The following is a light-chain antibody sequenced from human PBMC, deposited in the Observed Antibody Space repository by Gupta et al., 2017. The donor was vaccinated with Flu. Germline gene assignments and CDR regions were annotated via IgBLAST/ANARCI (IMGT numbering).Light chain of an antibody. Sequence: ILVTQSPLFLPVSPGEPASISCTSSQSLLHSNGYNYLDWYFQKPGQPPQLLMLLGSTRASRVPERFTGTGSGTKFTLEISRVEAEDFGIYYCMQALQSPPTFGQGTKLQIK. CDR1: QSLLHSNGYNY. CDR2: LGS. J-gene: IGKJ2*01. CDR3: MQALQSPPT. V-gene: IGKV2-28*01.